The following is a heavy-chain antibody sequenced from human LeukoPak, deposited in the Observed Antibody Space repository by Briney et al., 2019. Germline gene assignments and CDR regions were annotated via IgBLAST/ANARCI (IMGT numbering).Heavy chain of an antibody. CDR1: GASINSHY. V-gene: IGHV4-4*07. CDR3: AGRSRWLLSY. D-gene: IGHD3-3*01. J-gene: IGHJ4*02. CDR2: IYISGST. Sequence: SETLSLTCTVSGASINSHYWSWIRQPAGKGLEWIGRIYISGSTNYNSSLQSRVTMSVDTSKNQFSLKLTSVTAADTAVYYCAGRSRWLLSYWGQGTLVTVSS.